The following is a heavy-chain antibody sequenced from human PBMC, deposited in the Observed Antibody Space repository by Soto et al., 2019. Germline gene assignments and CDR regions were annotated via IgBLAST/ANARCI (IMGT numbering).Heavy chain of an antibody. CDR1: GGSISSYY. CDR3: ARDSGAGGYDPRGYWYFDL. D-gene: IGHD5-12*01. J-gene: IGHJ2*01. V-gene: IGHV4-59*01. CDR2: IYYSGST. Sequence: SETLSLTCTVSGGSISSYYWSWIRQPPGKGLEWIGYIYYSGSTNYNPSLKSRVTISVDTSKNQFSLKLSSVTAADTAVYYCARDSGAGGYDPRGYWYFDLWGRGTLVTVSS.